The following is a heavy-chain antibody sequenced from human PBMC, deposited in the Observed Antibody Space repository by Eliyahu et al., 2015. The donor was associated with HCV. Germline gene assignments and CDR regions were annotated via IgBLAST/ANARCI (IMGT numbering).Heavy chain of an antibody. D-gene: IGHD6-19*01. CDR1: RFTFRTYT. J-gene: IGHJ4*02. CDR3: AKGADGWYYIDY. CDR2: ISGDGDTT. V-gene: IGHV3-23*01. Sequence: EVQLLESGGGLVQPGGSLRLPCAASRFTFRTYTMTWVRQAPGKGLEWVSAISGDGDTTYYADSVKGRFTVSRDNSKNTLYLQMNSLRAGDTAVYYCAKGADGWYYIDYWGQGTLVTVSS.